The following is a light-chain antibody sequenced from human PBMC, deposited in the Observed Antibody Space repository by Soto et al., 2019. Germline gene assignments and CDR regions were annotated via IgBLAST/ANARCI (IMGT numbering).Light chain of an antibody. J-gene: IGLJ3*02. CDR1: SSNIGNNY. Sequence: QSVLTQPPSVSAAPGQKVTISCSGSSSNIGNNYVSWYQQLPGTAPKLLIYENNKRPSGIPDRFSGSKSGTSATLGITGLQTGDELDYYCGTWDSSLSAWVFGGGTQLTVL. V-gene: IGLV1-51*02. CDR3: GTWDSSLSAWV. CDR2: ENN.